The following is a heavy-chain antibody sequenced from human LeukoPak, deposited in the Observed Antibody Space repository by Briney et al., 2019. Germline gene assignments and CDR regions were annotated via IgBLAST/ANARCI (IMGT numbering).Heavy chain of an antibody. Sequence: SVKVSCKASGGTFSSYAISWVRQAPGQGLEWMGGIIPIFGTANYAQKFQGRVTITADESTSTAYMELSSLRSEDTAVYYCARDRGTIAARPAWYYYYMDVWGKGTTVTVSS. CDR1: GGTFSSYA. V-gene: IGHV1-69*13. CDR3: ARDRGTIAARPAWYYYYMDV. J-gene: IGHJ6*03. D-gene: IGHD6-6*01. CDR2: IIPIFGTA.